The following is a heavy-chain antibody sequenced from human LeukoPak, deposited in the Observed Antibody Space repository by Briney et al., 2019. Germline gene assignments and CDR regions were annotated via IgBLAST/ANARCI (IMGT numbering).Heavy chain of an antibody. Sequence: GGSLRLSCAASGFTFSDYSMNWVRQAPGRGLEWISYVGISSGNTKYADSVKGRFTISGDSAKNSVYLQMNSLRVEDTAVYYCARDFRYAFDNWGQGTLVTVSS. V-gene: IGHV3-48*04. D-gene: IGHD5-12*01. CDR3: ARDFRYAFDN. CDR2: VGISSGNT. J-gene: IGHJ4*02. CDR1: GFTFSDYS.